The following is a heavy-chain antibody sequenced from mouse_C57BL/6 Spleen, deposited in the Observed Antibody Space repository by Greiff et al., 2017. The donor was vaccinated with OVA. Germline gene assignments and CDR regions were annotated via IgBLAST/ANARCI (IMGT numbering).Heavy chain of an antibody. J-gene: IGHJ3*01. CDR3: VRHEGYGSSSWFAY. CDR1: GFSFNTYA. CDR2: IRSKSNNYAT. Sequence: EVQGVESGGGLVQPKGSLKLSCAASGFSFNTYAMNWVRQAPGKGLEWVARIRSKSNNYATYYADSVKDRFTISRDDSESMLYLQMNNLKTEDTAMYYCVRHEGYGSSSWFAYWGKGTLVTVSA. D-gene: IGHD1-1*01. V-gene: IGHV10-1*01.